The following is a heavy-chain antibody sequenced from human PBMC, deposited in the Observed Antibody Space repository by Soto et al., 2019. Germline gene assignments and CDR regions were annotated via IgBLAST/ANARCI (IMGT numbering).Heavy chain of an antibody. Sequence: GGSLRLSCAASGFTFSSYAMHWVRQAPGKGLEWVAVISYDGSNKYYADSVKGRFTISRDNSKNTLYLQMNSLRAEDTTVYYCARDPKKLAPPALSITMVRGQDYYYYYGMDVWGQGTTVTVSS. V-gene: IGHV3-30-3*01. D-gene: IGHD3-10*01. CDR3: ARDPKKLAPPALSITMVRGQDYYYYYGMDV. J-gene: IGHJ6*02. CDR1: GFTFSSYA. CDR2: ISYDGSNK.